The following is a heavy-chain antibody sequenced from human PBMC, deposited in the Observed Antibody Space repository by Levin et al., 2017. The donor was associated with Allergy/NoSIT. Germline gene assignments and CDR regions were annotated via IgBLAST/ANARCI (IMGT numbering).Heavy chain of an antibody. CDR2: INIVGTVT. Sequence: GESLKISCAASGFTFSTFWMHWVRQVPGKGLEWVSRINIVGTVTTYADSVQGRFNISRDNAKNTVYLQMDSLRPEDTAVYYCSRGLGTAMVTPLGYWGRGILVSVSS. D-gene: IGHD5-18*01. CDR1: GFTFSTFW. V-gene: IGHV3-74*01. J-gene: IGHJ4*02. CDR3: SRGLGTAMVTPLGY.